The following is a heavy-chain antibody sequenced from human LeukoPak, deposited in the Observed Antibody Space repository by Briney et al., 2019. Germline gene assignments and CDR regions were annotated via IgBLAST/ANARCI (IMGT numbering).Heavy chain of an antibody. J-gene: IGHJ4*02. CDR2: TSADSAKT. CDR1: SDSFSKYG. Sequence: ASVRVSCKASSDSFSKYGFAWVRQAPGQGLQWMGWTSADSAKTYYAQNFQARVTMTTDTSTRTGYMDLSSLRSEDTAVYYCAREAIAAGKNFDYWGQGTQVTDSS. CDR3: AREAIAAGKNFDY. D-gene: IGHD6-25*01. V-gene: IGHV1-18*01.